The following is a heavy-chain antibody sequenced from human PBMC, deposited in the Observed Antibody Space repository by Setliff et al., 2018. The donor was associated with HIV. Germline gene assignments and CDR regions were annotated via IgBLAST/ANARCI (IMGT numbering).Heavy chain of an antibody. CDR1: GFTFINYA. J-gene: IGHJ3*01. CDR3: ARDIPPEYPGFDL. Sequence: GGSLRLSCVASGFTFINYAMSWIRQAPGKGLEWISSISSSGRTIKYADSVKGRFTISRDNAKRSLYLQMNSLRVEDTAVYYCARDIPPEYPGFDLWGQGTVVTVSS. V-gene: IGHV3-11*04. CDR2: ISSSGRTI. D-gene: IGHD6-6*01.